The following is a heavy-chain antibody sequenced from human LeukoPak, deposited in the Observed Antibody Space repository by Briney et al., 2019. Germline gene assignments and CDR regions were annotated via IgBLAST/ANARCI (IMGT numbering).Heavy chain of an antibody. CDR3: AREGYYYDSSGYRETKTDY. Sequence: SETLSLTCTVSGYSISSGYYWGWIRQPPGKGLEWIGEINHSGSTNYNPSLKSRVTISVDTSKNQFSLKLSSVTAADTAVYYCAREGYYYDSSGYRETKTDYWGQGTLVTVSS. V-gene: IGHV4-38-2*02. CDR1: GYSISSGYY. J-gene: IGHJ4*02. D-gene: IGHD3-22*01. CDR2: INHSGST.